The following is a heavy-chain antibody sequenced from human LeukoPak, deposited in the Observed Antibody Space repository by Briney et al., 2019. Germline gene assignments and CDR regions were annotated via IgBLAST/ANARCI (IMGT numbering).Heavy chain of an antibody. J-gene: IGHJ4*02. CDR2: IKSKTDGGTT. CDR1: GFTFSNAW. D-gene: IGHD3-22*01. V-gene: IGHV3-15*01. CDR3: TTDWSYYDSSGEGNFDY. Sequence: PGGPLRLSCAASGFTFSNAWMSWVRQAPGKGLEWVGRIKSKTDGGTTDYAAPVKGRFTISRDDSKNTLYLQMNSLKTEDTAVYYCTTDWSYYDSSGEGNFDYWGQGTLVTVSS.